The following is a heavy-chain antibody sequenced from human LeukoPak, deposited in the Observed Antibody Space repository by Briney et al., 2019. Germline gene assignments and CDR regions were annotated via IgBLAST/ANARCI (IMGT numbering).Heavy chain of an antibody. V-gene: IGHV3-23*01. CDR1: GFTFSSYA. D-gene: IGHD3-22*01. CDR2: ISGSGGST. J-gene: IGHJ6*04. Sequence: HPGGSLRLSCAASGFTFSSYAMSWVRQAPGKGLEWVSAISGSGGSTYYADSVKGRFTISRDNSKNTLYLQMNSLRAEDTAVYYCAKDPYYYASSGYYLSHLDVWGKGTTVTVSS. CDR3: AKDPYYYASSGYYLSHLDV.